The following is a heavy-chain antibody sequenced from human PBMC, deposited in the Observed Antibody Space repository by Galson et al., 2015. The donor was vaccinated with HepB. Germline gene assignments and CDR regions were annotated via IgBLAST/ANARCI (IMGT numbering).Heavy chain of an antibody. D-gene: IGHD6-13*01. CDR3: ARDRGAAAAADY. CDR2: ISSSSSYT. Sequence: SLRLSCAASGFTFSDYYMSWIRQAPGKGLEWVSYISSSSSYTNYADSVKGRFTISRDNAKNSLYLQMNSLRAEDTAVYYCARDRGAAAAADYWGQGTLVTVSS. J-gene: IGHJ4*02. V-gene: IGHV3-11*05. CDR1: GFTFSDYY.